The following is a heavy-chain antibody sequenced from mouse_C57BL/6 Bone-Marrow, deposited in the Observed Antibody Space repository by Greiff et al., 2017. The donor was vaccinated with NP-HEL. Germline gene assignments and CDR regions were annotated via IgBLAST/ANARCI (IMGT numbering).Heavy chain of an antibody. CDR1: GFSFTSYA. D-gene: IGHD1-1*01. V-gene: IGHV2-9-1*01. Sequence: QVQLKESGPGLVAPSQSLSITCTVSGFSFTSYAISWVRQPPGKGLEWLGVIWTGGGTNYNSALKSRLSISKDNSKSQVFLKMNSLQTDDTARYYCARNSSPVVAHWYFDVWGTGTTVTVSS. CDR3: ARNSSPVVAHWYFDV. CDR2: IWTGGGT. J-gene: IGHJ1*03.